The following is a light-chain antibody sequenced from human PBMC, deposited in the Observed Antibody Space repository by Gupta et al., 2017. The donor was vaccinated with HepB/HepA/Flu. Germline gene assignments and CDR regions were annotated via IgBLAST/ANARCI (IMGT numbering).Light chain of an antibody. J-gene: IGKJ1*01. CDR3: RQYNNWPRT. CDR1: QSVSSN. CDR2: DAP. Sequence: EIVMTQSSATLSVSPGERTTLSCRASQSVSSNFAWYQQKPGQAPRLLIYDAPTRSTGIPARFSGSRSGTAFTLTISSLQSEDFAVYYCRQYNNWPRTFGQGTKVEIK. V-gene: IGKV3-15*01.